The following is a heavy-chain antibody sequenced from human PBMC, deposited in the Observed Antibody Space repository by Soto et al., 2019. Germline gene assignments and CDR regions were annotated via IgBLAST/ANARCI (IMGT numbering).Heavy chain of an antibody. Sequence: QMQLVQSGAEVKKTGSSVTVSCKALGNTFTYRYLHWVRQAPGQALEWMGWITPFNGDVHYAPKFQERVPITRDRSINTAYMQMSSLRSEDTAMYYCASGGAGSGPFTWELPDHWGQGTLVTVSS. CDR1: GNTFTYRY. D-gene: IGHD1-26*01. CDR3: ASGGAGSGPFTWELPDH. V-gene: IGHV1-45*02. J-gene: IGHJ4*02. CDR2: ITPFNGDV.